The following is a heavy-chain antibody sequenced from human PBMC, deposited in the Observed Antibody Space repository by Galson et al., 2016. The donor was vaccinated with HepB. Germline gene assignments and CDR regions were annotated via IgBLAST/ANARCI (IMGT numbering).Heavy chain of an antibody. CDR2: IYPGDSDT. CDR3: ARPPQNSYGLDY. J-gene: IGHJ4*02. CDR1: GYNFTTTYW. D-gene: IGHD5-18*01. Sequence: QSGAEVKKPGESLKISCKASGYNFTTTYWITWVRQMPGKVLEWMGMIYPGDSDTRYSPPFQGQVIISVDKSISTAYLQWSSLKASDTAMYYCARPPQNSYGLDYWGRGTLVTVSS. V-gene: IGHV5-51*01.